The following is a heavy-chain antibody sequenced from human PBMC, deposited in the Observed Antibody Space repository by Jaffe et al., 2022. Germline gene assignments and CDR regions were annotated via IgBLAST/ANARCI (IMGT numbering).Heavy chain of an antibody. CDR2: IYYSGNT. Sequence: VQLQESGPGLVKPSETLSLTCTVSGGSISSSYWSWIRQPPGKGLEWIGYIYYSGNTNYNPSLKSRVTISVDTSKNQFSLKLSSVTAADTAVYYCARGQRGGDYWGQGTLVTVSS. CDR1: GGSISSSY. J-gene: IGHJ4*02. V-gene: IGHV4-59*01. D-gene: IGHD1-26*01. CDR3: ARGQRGGDY.